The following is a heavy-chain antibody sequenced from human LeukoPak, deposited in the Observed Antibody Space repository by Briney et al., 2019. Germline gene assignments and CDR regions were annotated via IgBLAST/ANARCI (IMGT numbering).Heavy chain of an antibody. CDR3: ARLVTYYYDSSGFDP. CDR1: GGSISSYY. Sequence: PSETLSLTCTVSGGSISSYYWRWIRQPQGKGLEWIGYIYYSGSTNYNPSLKSRVTISVDTSKNQFSLKLSSVTAADTAVYYCARLVTYYYDSSGFDPWGQGTLVTVSS. CDR2: IYYSGST. V-gene: IGHV4-59*08. J-gene: IGHJ5*02. D-gene: IGHD3-22*01.